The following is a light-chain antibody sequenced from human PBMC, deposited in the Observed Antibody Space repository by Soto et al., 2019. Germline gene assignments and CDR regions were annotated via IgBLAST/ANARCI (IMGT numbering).Light chain of an antibody. Sequence: LPQPPSASVTPGQWVTISCSGSTSNIGSNYVYWYQQLPGTAPKLLIYRNNQRPSGVPDRFSGSKSGTSASLAISGLRSDDEADYFCATWDDSLNGFYVFGTGTKVTVL. J-gene: IGLJ1*01. CDR1: TSNIGSNY. CDR3: ATWDDSLNGFYV. CDR2: RNN. V-gene: IGLV1-47*01.